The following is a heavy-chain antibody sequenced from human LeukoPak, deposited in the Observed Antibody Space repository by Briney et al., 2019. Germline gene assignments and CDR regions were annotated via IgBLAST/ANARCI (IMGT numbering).Heavy chain of an antibody. Sequence: SETLSLTCTVSGGSISSYYWSWIRQPAGKGLEWIGRVYTGGGTNYNPSLKSRVTISVDTSKNQFSLKLSSVTAADTAVYYCARRLPSGGVVIIRASIPAGSFDPWGQGTLVTVSS. CDR1: GGSISSYY. J-gene: IGHJ5*02. CDR2: VYTGGGT. CDR3: ARRLPSGGVVIIRASIPAGSFDP. D-gene: IGHD3-3*01. V-gene: IGHV4-4*07.